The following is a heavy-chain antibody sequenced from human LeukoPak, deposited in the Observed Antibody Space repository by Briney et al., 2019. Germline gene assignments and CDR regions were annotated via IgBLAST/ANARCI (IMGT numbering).Heavy chain of an antibody. V-gene: IGHV3-30*02. Sequence: PGGSLRLSCAASGFTFSSYGMHWVRQAPGKGLKWVAFIRSDGSNKYYADSVKGRFTISKDNSKNTLYLQMNSLRAKDTAVYYCARILSSAWGELGYWGQGTLVTVSS. D-gene: IGHD6-19*01. CDR1: GFTFSSYG. J-gene: IGHJ4*02. CDR2: IRSDGSNK. CDR3: ARILSSAWGELGY.